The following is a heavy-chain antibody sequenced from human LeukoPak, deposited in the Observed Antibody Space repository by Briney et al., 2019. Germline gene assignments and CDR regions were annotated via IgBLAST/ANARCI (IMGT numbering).Heavy chain of an antibody. J-gene: IGHJ3*02. D-gene: IGHD6-13*01. V-gene: IGHV1-24*01. Sequence: ASVKVSCKVSGYTLTELSMHWVRQAPGKGLEWMGGFDPEDGETIYAQKFQGRVTMTEDTSTDTAYMELSSLRSEDTAVYYCATGGSGQQLAHDAFDIWGQGTMVTVSS. CDR2: FDPEDGET. CDR1: GYTLTELS. CDR3: ATGGSGQQLAHDAFDI.